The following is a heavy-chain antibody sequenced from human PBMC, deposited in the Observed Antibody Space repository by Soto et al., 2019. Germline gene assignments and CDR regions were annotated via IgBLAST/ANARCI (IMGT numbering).Heavy chain of an antibody. D-gene: IGHD2-21*02. V-gene: IGHV1-46*01. Sequence: QVQLVQSGAEVKKPGASVKVSCKASGYTFTSYYMHWVRQAPVQGLEWMGIINPSGGSTSYAQKFQGRVTMTRETSTRTVYLELSSLRSEDTAVYYFARADGGNSRRFDYWGQGTLVTFSS. CDR1: GYTFTSYY. CDR3: ARADGGNSRRFDY. CDR2: INPSGGST. J-gene: IGHJ4*02.